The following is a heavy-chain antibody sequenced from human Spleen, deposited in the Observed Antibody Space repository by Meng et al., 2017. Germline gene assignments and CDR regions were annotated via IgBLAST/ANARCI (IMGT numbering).Heavy chain of an antibody. CDR2: ISYDGSNK. CDR1: GFTFSSYA. Sequence: GESLKISCAATGFTFSSYAMHWVRQAPGKGLEWVAVISYDGSNKYYADSVKGRFTISRDNSKNTLYLQMNRLKTEDTAVYYCTIYTSGHIWGQGTMVTVSS. D-gene: IGHD6-19*01. V-gene: IGHV3-30*07. J-gene: IGHJ3*02. CDR3: TIYTSGHI.